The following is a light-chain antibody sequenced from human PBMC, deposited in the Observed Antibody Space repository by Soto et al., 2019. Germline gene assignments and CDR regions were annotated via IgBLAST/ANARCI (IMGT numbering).Light chain of an antibody. CDR2: WAS. CDR1: ESVLFSSNKKNY. J-gene: IGKJ1*01. Sequence: DFVMTQSPDSLSVSLGERATINCKCSESVLFSSNKKNYLAWYQQRPGQPPRLIIYWASTRESGVPDRFSGSWSETDFTLTIISLQAEDVAVYYCQQYYESPSTFGQGTKVEIK. V-gene: IGKV4-1*01. CDR3: QQYYESPST.